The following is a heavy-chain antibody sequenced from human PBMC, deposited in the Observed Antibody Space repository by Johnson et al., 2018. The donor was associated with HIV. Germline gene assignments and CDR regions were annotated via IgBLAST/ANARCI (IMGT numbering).Heavy chain of an antibody. CDR1: GFTFSSYA. J-gene: IGHJ3*01. D-gene: IGHD1-26*01. Sequence: QVQLVESGGGVVQPGRSLRLSCAGSGFTFSSYAMHWVRQAPGKGLEWVAVISYDGSKKYYADSVKGRFTISRDNSKNTLYLQVNSLRPEDTAVYYCASDGWELLGVAAFDVWGQGTMVTVSA. CDR3: ASDGWELLGVAAFDV. V-gene: IGHV3-30-3*01. CDR2: ISYDGSKK.